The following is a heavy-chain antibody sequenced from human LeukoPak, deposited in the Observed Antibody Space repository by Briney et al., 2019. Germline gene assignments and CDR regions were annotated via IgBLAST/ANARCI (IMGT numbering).Heavy chain of an antibody. J-gene: IGHJ6*03. CDR2: FDLEGGET. CDR3: ATTGRWNYDRVHGYYYYYMDV. V-gene: IGHV1-24*01. Sequence: AAVKVSLKFSGYTLTELSMHWVRQPPAKGHGWMGGFDLEGGETIYAQKFQGRVTMTEDTSTDTAYMELSSLRSEDTAVYYCATTGRWNYDRVHGYYYYYMDVWGKGTTVTVSS. CDR1: GYTLTELS. D-gene: IGHD1-7*01.